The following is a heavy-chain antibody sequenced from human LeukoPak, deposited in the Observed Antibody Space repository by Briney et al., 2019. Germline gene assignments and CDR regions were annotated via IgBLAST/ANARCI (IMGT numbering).Heavy chain of an antibody. CDR2: ISGSGGST. Sequence: RRCLRPSCAPSGFTPTTYAISCVRPAPREWLEWDSAISGSGGSTYYADSVKGRFTISRDNSQNTLHLQRSSLRAEDTTVYYCAKDSGRLVGATGPLDYCGQGALVTVSS. CDR1: GFTPTTYA. CDR3: AKDSGRLVGATGPLDY. D-gene: IGHD1-26*01. J-gene: IGHJ4*02. V-gene: IGHV3-23*01.